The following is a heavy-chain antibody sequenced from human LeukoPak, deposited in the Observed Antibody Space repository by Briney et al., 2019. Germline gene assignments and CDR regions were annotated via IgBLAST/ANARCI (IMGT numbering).Heavy chain of an antibody. CDR3: TRFTVFGVD. J-gene: IGHJ4*02. CDR2: ISDTTNTI. V-gene: IGHV3-48*01. Sequence: GGSLRLSCVASGFTFSIYSMNWVRQAPGKGLEWVSYISDTTNTIHYADSVKGRFTISRDNAKSSLYLQMNSLRAEDTAVYYCTRFTVFGVDWGQGTLVTVSS. D-gene: IGHD3-3*01. CDR1: GFTFSIYS.